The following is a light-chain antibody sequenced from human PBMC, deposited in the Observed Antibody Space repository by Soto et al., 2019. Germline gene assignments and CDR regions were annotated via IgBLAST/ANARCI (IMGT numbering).Light chain of an antibody. Sequence: DIQMTQSPSTLSAYVGDRVIITCRASQSLNNWLAWYQEKPGKAPRLLIYKASTLEDGVPSRFSGSRSGTEFALTISSLQPDDLATYYCHQYDSLLYTFGRGTKLEIK. J-gene: IGKJ2*01. CDR1: QSLNNW. V-gene: IGKV1-5*03. CDR2: KAS. CDR3: HQYDSLLYT.